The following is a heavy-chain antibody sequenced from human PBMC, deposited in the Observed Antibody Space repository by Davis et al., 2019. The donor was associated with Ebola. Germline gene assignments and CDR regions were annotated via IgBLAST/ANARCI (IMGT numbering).Heavy chain of an antibody. CDR2: ISYDGSNK. J-gene: IGHJ3*02. D-gene: IGHD4-17*01. CDR1: GFTFSSYA. V-gene: IGHV3-30-3*01. CDR3: ASLGVTTVKGAFDI. Sequence: GESLKISCAASGFTFSSYAMHWVRQAPGKGLEWVAVISYDGSNKYYADSVKGRFTISRDNSKNTLYLQMNSLRAEDTAVYYCASLGVTTVKGAFDIWGQGTMVTVSS.